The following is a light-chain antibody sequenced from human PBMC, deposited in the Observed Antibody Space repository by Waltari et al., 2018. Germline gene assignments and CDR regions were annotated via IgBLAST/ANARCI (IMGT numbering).Light chain of an antibody. Sequence: WYEHHSSKSRKLIVLESSNRPSGFTIRFSGRRAANTAALIISGLQAYDEADYYCCSYAGSGSWVFGGGTKVTVI. CDR2: ESS. CDR3: CSYAGSGSWV. V-gene: IGLV2-23*01. J-gene: IGLJ3*02.